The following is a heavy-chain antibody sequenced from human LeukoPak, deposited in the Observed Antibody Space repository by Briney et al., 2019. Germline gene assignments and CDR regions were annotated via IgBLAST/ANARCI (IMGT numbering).Heavy chain of an antibody. J-gene: IGHJ6*03. CDR2: INPNSGGT. CDR1: GYTFTCYY. D-gene: IGHD3-10*01. CDR3: ARDQGEYYGSGSYYKRYYYMDV. Sequence: ASVKVSCKASGYTFTCYYMHWVGQAPGQGLEWMGWINPNSGGTNYAQKFQGRVTMTRDTSISTAYMELSRLRSDDTAVYYCARDQGEYYGSGSYYKRYYYMDVWGKGTTVTVSS. V-gene: IGHV1-2*02.